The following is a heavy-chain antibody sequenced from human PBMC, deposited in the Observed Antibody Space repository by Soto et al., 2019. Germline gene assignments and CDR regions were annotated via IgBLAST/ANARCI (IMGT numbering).Heavy chain of an antibody. V-gene: IGHV4-61*01. Sequence: QVQLKESGPGLLKPSETLSLTCTVSGASVSSASYYWAWLRQPPGRGLEWIGSVYFSGSTSYLPSLKSRVTASVDTSKNQFSLNLASVTASDSAVYYCARIDGDYGHNWFDPWGQGTLVIVSP. CDR1: GASVSSASYY. CDR3: ARIDGDYGHNWFDP. J-gene: IGHJ5*02. CDR2: VYFSGST. D-gene: IGHD4-17*01.